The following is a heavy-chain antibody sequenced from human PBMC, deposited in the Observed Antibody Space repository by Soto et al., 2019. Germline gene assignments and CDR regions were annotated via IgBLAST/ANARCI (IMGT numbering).Heavy chain of an antibody. CDR3: AKDSRYYCGSGHYREEYFQQ. D-gene: IGHD3-3*01. CDR1: GFTFSIYG. CDR2: ISYDGNNE. V-gene: IGHV3-30*18. Sequence: GGSLRLSCAASGFTFSIYGMHWVRQAPGKGLEWVALISYDGNNEYYGDSVKGIFTVFRDNSKNTLSLQMNSLTVEETTGYFGAKDSRYYCGSGHYREEYFQQWGRGTLVTVSS. J-gene: IGHJ1*01.